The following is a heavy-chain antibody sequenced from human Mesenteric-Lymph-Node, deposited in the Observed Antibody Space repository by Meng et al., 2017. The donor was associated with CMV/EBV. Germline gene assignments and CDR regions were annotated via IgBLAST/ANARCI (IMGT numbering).Heavy chain of an antibody. D-gene: IGHD5-12*01. V-gene: IGHV3-23*01. J-gene: IGHJ4*02. CDR3: AKAPGKYSGYDHFDY. CDR2: ISGSGGNT. Sequence: SGFTFSNYDMSWVRQAPGKGLGWVSGISGSGGNTDYAESVKGRFTISRDNSKNTLSLQMNSLRAEDTAVYYCAKAPGKYSGYDHFDYWGQGTLVTVSS. CDR1: GFTFSNYD.